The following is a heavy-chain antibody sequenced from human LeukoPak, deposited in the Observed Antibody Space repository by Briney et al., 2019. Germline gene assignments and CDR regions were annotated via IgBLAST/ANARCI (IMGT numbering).Heavy chain of an antibody. Sequence: GGSLRLSCAASGFTFSTYSINWARQAPGKGLEWVSSISSSSSYIYYADSVKGRFTISRDNAKNSLYLQMNSLRAEDTAVYYCARDFVGSSTSCPPCAFDIWGQGTMVTVSS. D-gene: IGHD2-2*01. CDR2: ISSSSSYI. CDR3: ARDFVGSSTSCPPCAFDI. J-gene: IGHJ3*02. CDR1: GFTFSTYS. V-gene: IGHV3-21*01.